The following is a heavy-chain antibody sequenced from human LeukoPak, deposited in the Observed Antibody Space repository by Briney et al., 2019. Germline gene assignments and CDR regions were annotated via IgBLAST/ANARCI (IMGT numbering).Heavy chain of an antibody. CDR3: ARDSRGHSGYDLDY. Sequence: PSETLSLTCTVSGASVNSGSSYWSWIRQPPGKGLEWIGYIYYSGITNYNPSLKSRVSMSVDTSKNQFSLKLSSVTAADTAVYCCARDSRGHSGYDLDYWGQGTLVTVSS. CDR2: IYYSGIT. V-gene: IGHV4-61*01. CDR1: GASVNSGSSY. J-gene: IGHJ4*02. D-gene: IGHD5-12*01.